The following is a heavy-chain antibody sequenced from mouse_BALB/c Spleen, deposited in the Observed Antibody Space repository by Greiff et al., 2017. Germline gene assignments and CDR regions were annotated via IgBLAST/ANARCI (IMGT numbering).Heavy chain of an antibody. J-gene: IGHJ4*01. D-gene: IGHD3-1*01. CDR1: GFSLTSYG. V-gene: IGHV2-9*02. Sequence: VKLMESGPGLVAPSQSLSITCTVSGFSLTSYGVHWVRQPPGKGLEWLGVIWAGGSTNYNSALMSRLSISKDNSKSQVFLKMNSLQTDDTAMYYCARDGLLYAMDYWGQGTSVTVSS. CDR2: IWAGGST. CDR3: ARDGLLYAMDY.